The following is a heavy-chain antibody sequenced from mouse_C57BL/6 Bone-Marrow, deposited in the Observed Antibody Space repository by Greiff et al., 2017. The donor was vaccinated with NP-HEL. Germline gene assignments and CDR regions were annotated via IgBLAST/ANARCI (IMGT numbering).Heavy chain of an antibody. J-gene: IGHJ4*01. D-gene: IGHD2-4*01. CDR2: IRSKSSNYAT. Sequence: EVQLVESGGGLVQPKGSLKLSCAASGFTFNTYAMHWVRQAPGKGLEWVARIRSKSSNYATYYADSVKDRFTISRDDSQSMLYLQMNNLKTEDTAMYYCALSYDSLYYYAMDYWGQGTSVTVSS. V-gene: IGHV10-3*01. CDR3: ALSYDSLYYYAMDY. CDR1: GFTFNTYA.